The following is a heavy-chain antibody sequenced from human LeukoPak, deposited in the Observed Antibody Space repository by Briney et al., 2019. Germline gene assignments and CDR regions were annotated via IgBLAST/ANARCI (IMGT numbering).Heavy chain of an antibody. CDR3: ARVSYGNYVDY. Sequence: ASVKVSCKASGYTFTSYGISWVRRTPGQGLEWMGWISAYNGNTNYAQKLQGRVTMTTDTSTSTAYMELRSLRSDDTAVYYCARVSYGNYVDYWGQGTLVTVSS. V-gene: IGHV1-18*01. CDR1: GYTFTSYG. J-gene: IGHJ4*02. CDR2: ISAYNGNT. D-gene: IGHD4-17*01.